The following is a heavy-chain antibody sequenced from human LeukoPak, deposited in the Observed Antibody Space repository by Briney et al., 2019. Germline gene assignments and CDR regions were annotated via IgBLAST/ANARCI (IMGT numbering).Heavy chain of an antibody. CDR3: ARDWNGWDGGNPMDV. Sequence: GGSLRLSCAASGFTFSSYAMHWVRQAPGKGLEWVAVISYDGSNKYYADSVKGRFTISRDNSKNTLYLQMNSLRPEDTAVYYCARDWNGWDGGNPMDVWGQGTTVTVSS. CDR2: ISYDGSNK. D-gene: IGHD4-23*01. J-gene: IGHJ6*02. CDR1: GFTFSSYA. V-gene: IGHV3-30-3*01.